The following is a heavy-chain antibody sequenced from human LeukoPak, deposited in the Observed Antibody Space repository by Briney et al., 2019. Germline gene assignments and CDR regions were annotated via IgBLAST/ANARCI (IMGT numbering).Heavy chain of an antibody. CDR1: GGSIRSYY. J-gene: IGHJ4*02. CDR2: IYYTGSS. Sequence: SEPLSLTCTVSGGSIRSYYWTWSRQPPGKGRGWVGYIYYTGSSCYTPSLKSLVTVSVDISRDQSSPKLTSVTAADTAVDYCARYWSPPMVRGALCDYWGQGTLVTVSS. V-gene: IGHV4-59*13. CDR3: ARYWSPPMVRGALCDY. D-gene: IGHD3-10*01.